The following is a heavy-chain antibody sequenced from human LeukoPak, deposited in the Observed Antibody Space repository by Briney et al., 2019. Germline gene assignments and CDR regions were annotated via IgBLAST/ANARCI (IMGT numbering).Heavy chain of an antibody. CDR2: INHSGST. Sequence: PSETLSLTCTVSGVSISSSNSYWGWIRQPPGKGLEWIGEINHSGSTNYNPSLKSRVTISVDTSKNQFSLKLSSVTAADTAVYYCARGARNDRSDYWGQGTLVTVSS. J-gene: IGHJ4*02. D-gene: IGHD3-22*01. CDR3: ARGARNDRSDY. CDR1: GVSISSSNSY. V-gene: IGHV4-39*07.